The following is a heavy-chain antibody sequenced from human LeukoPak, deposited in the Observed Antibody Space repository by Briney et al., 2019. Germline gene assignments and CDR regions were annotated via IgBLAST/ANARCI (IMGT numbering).Heavy chain of an antibody. Sequence: SETLSLTCAVSGGSISSGWWWSWVRQPPGKGLEWIAEIHHSGSTHYNPSLKSRLSISVDKSKNQFSLKLTSMAAADTAVCFCARNGDYSMDYWGQGTLVTVSS. CDR1: GGSISSGWW. D-gene: IGHD2-15*01. CDR3: ARNGDYSMDY. J-gene: IGHJ4*02. V-gene: IGHV4-4*02. CDR2: IHHSGST.